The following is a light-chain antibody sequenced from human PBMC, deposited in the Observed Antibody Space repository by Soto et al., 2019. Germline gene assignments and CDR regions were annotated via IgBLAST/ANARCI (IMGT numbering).Light chain of an antibody. CDR2: YDS. Sequence: SYELTQPPSESVAPGKTARITCGGNNIGSKSVHWYQQKPGQAPVLVIYYDSDRPSGIPERFSGSNSGNTATLTISRVEAGDEADYYCQVWDSSSDHHVVFGGGTKLTVL. CDR3: QVWDSSSDHHVV. V-gene: IGLV3-21*04. J-gene: IGLJ2*01. CDR1: NIGSKS.